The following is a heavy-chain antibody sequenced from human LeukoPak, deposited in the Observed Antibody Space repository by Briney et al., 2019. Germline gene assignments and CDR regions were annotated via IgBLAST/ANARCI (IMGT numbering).Heavy chain of an antibody. V-gene: IGHV1-46*01. J-gene: IGHJ4*02. Sequence: ASVNVSCTASGYTFTSYYMHWVRQAPGQGLEWMGIINPSGGSTSYAQKFQGRVTMTRDTSTSTVYMELSSLRSEDTAVYYCARVLGHPAYYFDYWGQGTLVTVSS. D-gene: IGHD3-3*02. CDR2: INPSGGST. CDR3: ARVLGHPAYYFDY. CDR1: GYTFTSYY.